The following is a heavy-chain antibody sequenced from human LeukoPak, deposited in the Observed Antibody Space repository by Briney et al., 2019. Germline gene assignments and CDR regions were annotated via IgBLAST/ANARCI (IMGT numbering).Heavy chain of an antibody. CDR2: IRSRIYGGAP. CDR3: ARGQTVSGAKYYFDF. D-gene: IGHD3-10*01. V-gene: IGHV3-49*04. Sequence: PGRSLRLSCLTSGFTFRDYGLGWVRQAPGMGLEWVSFIRSRIYGGAPEYAASVRGRFSVSRDDSESIAYLQMNNLESEDTAVYYCARGQTVSGAKYYFDFWSPGTLVTVSS. J-gene: IGHJ4*02. CDR1: GFTFRDYG.